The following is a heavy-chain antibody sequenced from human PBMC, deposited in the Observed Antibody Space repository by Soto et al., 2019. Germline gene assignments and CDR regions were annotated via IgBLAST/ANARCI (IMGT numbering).Heavy chain of an antibody. CDR3: AREGVGATAFDY. D-gene: IGHD1-26*01. Sequence: QVQLQESGPGLVKPSETLSLTCTVSGGSISSYYWSWIRQPPGKGLEWIGYIYYSGSTNYNPSLKSRVTISVDTSKNQFSLKLSSVTAADTAVYYCAREGVGATAFDYWGQGTLVTLSS. V-gene: IGHV4-59*01. J-gene: IGHJ4*02. CDR1: GGSISSYY. CDR2: IYYSGST.